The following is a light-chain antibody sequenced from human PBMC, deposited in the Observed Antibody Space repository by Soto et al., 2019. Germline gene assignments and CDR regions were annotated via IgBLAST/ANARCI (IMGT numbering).Light chain of an antibody. J-gene: IGKJ2*01. Sequence: DIQLTQSPSTLSASVGDRVTITCRASQSISSWLAWYQQKPGKAPNLLIYKASSLESGVPSRFSGSGSGTEFTLTISSLQPDDFATYYYQQYSSYPMYTFGQGTKLEIK. V-gene: IGKV1-5*03. CDR2: KAS. CDR3: QQYSSYPMYT. CDR1: QSISSW.